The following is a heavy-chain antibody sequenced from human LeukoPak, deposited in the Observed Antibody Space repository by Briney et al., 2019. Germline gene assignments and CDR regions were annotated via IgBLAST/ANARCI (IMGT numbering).Heavy chain of an antibody. CDR3: ARYGDSSGYDDY. V-gene: IGHV3-9*01. Sequence: GGSLRLSCAASGFTFDDYAMHWVRQAPGKGLEWVSGISWNSGSIGYADSVKGRFTISRDNAKNSLYLQMNSLRAEDTAVYYCARYGDSSGYDDYWGQGTLVTVSS. CDR1: GFTFDDYA. D-gene: IGHD3-22*01. CDR2: ISWNSGSI. J-gene: IGHJ4*02.